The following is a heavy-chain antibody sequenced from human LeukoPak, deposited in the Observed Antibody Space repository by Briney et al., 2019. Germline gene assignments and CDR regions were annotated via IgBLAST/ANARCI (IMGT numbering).Heavy chain of an antibody. Sequence: GGSLRLSCAASGFTFSDYYMSWIRQAPGKGLEWVSYIGSRDSSIYYADSVKGRFTISRDNANNSLFLQMNSLRAEDTAVYYCARDRGFYYDSSALDYWGQGTLVTVSS. CDR2: IGSRDSSI. D-gene: IGHD3-22*01. CDR1: GFTFSDYY. J-gene: IGHJ4*02. CDR3: ARDRGFYYDSSALDY. V-gene: IGHV3-11*01.